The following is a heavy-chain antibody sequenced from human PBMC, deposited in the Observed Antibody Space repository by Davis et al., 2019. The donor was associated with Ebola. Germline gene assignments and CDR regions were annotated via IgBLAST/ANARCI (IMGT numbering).Heavy chain of an antibody. CDR3: TTANGWELLRY. J-gene: IGHJ4*02. D-gene: IGHD1-26*01. V-gene: IGHV3-15*01. CDR2: IKSKTDGCTT. Sequence: PGQCRTPAWLPARFTLGNAWMRCDSQVAGKVLEWVGRIKSKTDGCTTDYAADVKARFTITRDESKHKLYLQMNRLKTEDTAVYYCTTANGWELLRYWGQGTLVTVSS. CDR1: RFTLGNAW.